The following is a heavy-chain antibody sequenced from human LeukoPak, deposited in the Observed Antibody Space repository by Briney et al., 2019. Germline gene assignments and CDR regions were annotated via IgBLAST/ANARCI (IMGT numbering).Heavy chain of an antibody. Sequence: GGSLRLSCAASGFSFSSSAMSWVRQAPGKGLEWVSDISGSGSSTSYSESVKGRFTISRDNSKNTLSLQMNSLRAEDTAVYYCAKNSSGRPWGDYYMDVWGKGTTVTVSS. V-gene: IGHV3-23*01. J-gene: IGHJ6*03. CDR2: ISGSGSST. CDR3: AKNSSGRPWGDYYMDV. CDR1: GFSFSSSA. D-gene: IGHD6-19*01.